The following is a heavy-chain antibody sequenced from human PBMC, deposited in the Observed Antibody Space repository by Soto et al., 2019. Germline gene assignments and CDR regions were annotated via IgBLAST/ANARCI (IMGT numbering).Heavy chain of an antibody. Sequence: QLHLQESGSGLVRPSQTLTLTCAVSGASISSGDYSWTWIRQPPGRVMEWIGYIYHSGNTYYNPSLTSLVTISVVRSKNQFFLDLNYVTAADTAVYYCARFGHSGGYFPSYFDSWGQGTLVTVSS. D-gene: IGHD3-22*01. CDR1: GASISSGDYS. V-gene: IGHV4-30-2*01. CDR3: ARFGHSGGYFPSYFDS. CDR2: IYHSGNT. J-gene: IGHJ4*02.